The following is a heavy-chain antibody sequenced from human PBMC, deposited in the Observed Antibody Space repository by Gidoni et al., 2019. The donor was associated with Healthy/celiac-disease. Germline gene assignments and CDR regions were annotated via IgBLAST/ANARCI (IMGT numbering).Heavy chain of an antibody. CDR3: ARDVGDFWSGYLFYYYYGMDV. V-gene: IGHV3-21*01. J-gene: IGHJ6*02. Sequence: EVQLVESGGGLVKPGGSLRLSCAASGFTFSSHSMNWVRQAPGKGLEWVSSISSSSSYIYYADSVKGRFTISRDNAKNSLYLQMNSLRAEDTAVYYCARDVGDFWSGYLFYYYYGMDVWGQGTTVTVSS. CDR2: ISSSSSYI. CDR1: GFTFSSHS. D-gene: IGHD3-3*01.